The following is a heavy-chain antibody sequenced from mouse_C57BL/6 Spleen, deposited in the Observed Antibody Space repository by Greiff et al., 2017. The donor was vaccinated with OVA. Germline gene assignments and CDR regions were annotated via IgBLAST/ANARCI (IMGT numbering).Heavy chain of an antibody. CDR2: ISDGGSYT. Sequence: EVMLVESGGGLVKPGGSLKLSCAASGFTFSSYAMSWVRQTPEKRLEWVATISDGGSYTYYPDNVKGRFTISRDNAKNNLYLQMSHLKSEDTAMYYCASRTYYGSSYWYFDVGGTGTTVTVSS. CDR3: ASRTYYGSSYWYFDV. V-gene: IGHV5-4*03. J-gene: IGHJ1*03. D-gene: IGHD1-1*01. CDR1: GFTFSSYA.